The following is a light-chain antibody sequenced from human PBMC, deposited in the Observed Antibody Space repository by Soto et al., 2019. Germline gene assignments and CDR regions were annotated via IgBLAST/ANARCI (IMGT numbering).Light chain of an antibody. J-gene: IGKJ3*01. CDR2: GAS. CDR3: QQYGSSPLFT. CDR1: QSVSSSY. V-gene: IGKV3-20*01. Sequence: EIVLTQSPGTLSLSPGERATRSCRASQSVSSSYLAWYQQKPGQAPRLLIYGASSRATGIPDRFSGSGSGTDFTLTISRLEPEDFAVYYCQQYGSSPLFTFGPGTKVDIQ.